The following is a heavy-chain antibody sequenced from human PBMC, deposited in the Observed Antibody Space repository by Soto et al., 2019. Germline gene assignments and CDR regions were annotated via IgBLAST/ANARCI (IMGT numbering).Heavy chain of an antibody. CDR3: ARDSPIGSTFSGYDAIDS. D-gene: IGHD5-12*01. V-gene: IGHV1-69*04. J-gene: IGHJ4*02. CDR1: GGTFSTST. Sequence: ASVKVSCRASGGTFSTSTFTWVRPAPGQGLEWKGRTITLLNVADYAQDLQGRLTITADKSTSTTYMELTSLTSKDTAVYYCARDSPIGSTFSGYDAIDSWGQGTLVTVSS. CDR2: TITLLNVA.